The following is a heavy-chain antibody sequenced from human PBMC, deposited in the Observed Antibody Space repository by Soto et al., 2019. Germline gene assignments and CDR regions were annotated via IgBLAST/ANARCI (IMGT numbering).Heavy chain of an antibody. V-gene: IGHV1-69*06. CDR3: ARAPYYYDSSGYYYYFDY. Sequence: ASVKVSCKASGGTFSSYAISWVRQAPGQGLEWMGGIIPIFGTANYAQKFQGRVTITADKSTSTAYMELSSLRSEDTAVYYCARAPYYYDSSGYYYYFDYWGQGTLVTVSS. CDR1: GGTFSSYA. D-gene: IGHD3-22*01. CDR2: IIPIFGTA. J-gene: IGHJ4*02.